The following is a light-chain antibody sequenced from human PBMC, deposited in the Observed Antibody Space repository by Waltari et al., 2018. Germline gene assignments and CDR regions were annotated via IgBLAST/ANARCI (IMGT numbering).Light chain of an antibody. CDR2: GAS. V-gene: IGKV3-20*01. J-gene: IGKJ1*01. CDR3: QNHERLPAV. CDR1: QNIGSY. Sequence: EIVLTQSPGTLSLSPGERATLSCRASQNIGSYLIWYQQKPGQATRLLIYGASSRAAGIPDRFSGSGSGTDFSLNISRLEPEDFAVYYCQNHERLPAVFGQGTKVEIK.